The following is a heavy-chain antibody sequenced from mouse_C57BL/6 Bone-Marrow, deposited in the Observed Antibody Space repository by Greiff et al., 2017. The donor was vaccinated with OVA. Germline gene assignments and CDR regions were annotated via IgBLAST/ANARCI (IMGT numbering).Heavy chain of an antibody. CDR3: ARDQGMSKAY. Sequence: EVKLMESGGGLVKPGGSLKLSCAASGFTFSSYAMSWVRQTPEKRLEWVATISDGGSYTYYPDNVKGRFTISRDNAKNNLYLQMSHLTSEDTAMYYCARDQGMSKAYWGQGTLVTVSA. CDR1: GFTFSSYA. D-gene: IGHD2-10*02. CDR2: ISDGGSYT. J-gene: IGHJ3*01. V-gene: IGHV5-4*01.